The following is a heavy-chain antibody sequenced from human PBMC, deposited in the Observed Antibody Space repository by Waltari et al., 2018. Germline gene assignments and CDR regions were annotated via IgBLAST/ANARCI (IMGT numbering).Heavy chain of an antibody. CDR1: GYSFTSYN. V-gene: IGHV1-8*03. CDR2: MNPTSGST. CDR3: ARDYGSGTYYYMDV. D-gene: IGHD3-10*01. Sequence: QVQLVQSGAEVKKPGASVKVSCKASGYSFTSYNINWVRQAAGQGLEWMGWMNPTSGSTSYAQKFQDRVTITRNTSIGTAYMELRSLRSEDTAVYYCARDYGSGTYYYMDVWGKGTTVTVSS. J-gene: IGHJ6*03.